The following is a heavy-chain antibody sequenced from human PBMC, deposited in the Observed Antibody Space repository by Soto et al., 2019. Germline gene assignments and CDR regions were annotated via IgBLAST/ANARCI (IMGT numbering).Heavy chain of an antibody. Sequence: GGSLRLSCAASGFTFSSIHVMSWVRQAPGKGPEWVSSINSRGDNTYYAGSVRGRFTISRDNSKSTLYLQMNSLRAEDTAVYYCGNGLENHYNYDYWGQGTLVTVS. D-gene: IGHD3-16*01. V-gene: IGHV3-23*01. CDR2: INSRGDNT. CDR1: GFTFSSIHV. J-gene: IGHJ4*02. CDR3: GNGLENHYNYDY.